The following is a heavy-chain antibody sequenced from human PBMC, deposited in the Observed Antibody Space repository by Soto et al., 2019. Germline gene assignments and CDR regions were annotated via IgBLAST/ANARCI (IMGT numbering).Heavy chain of an antibody. V-gene: IGHV1-24*01. CDR2: FDPEDGET. CDR3: ATYPEGYSSSWYRRFDY. D-gene: IGHD6-13*01. CDR1: GYTLTELS. J-gene: IGHJ4*02. Sequence: ASVKVSCKVSGYTLTELSMHWVRQAPGKGLEWMGGFDPEDGETIYAQKFQGRVTMTEDTSTDTAYMELSSLRSEDTAVYYCATYPEGYSSSWYRRFDYWGQGTLVTVSS.